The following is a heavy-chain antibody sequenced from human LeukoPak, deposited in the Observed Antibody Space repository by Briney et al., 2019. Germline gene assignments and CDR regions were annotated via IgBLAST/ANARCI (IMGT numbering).Heavy chain of an antibody. CDR3: AKGLKYDCSCSSYDN. CDR1: GCTFDDCA. J-gene: IGHJ4*02. D-gene: IGHD3-22*01. Sequence: GRSLRLSCTVSGCTFDDCAMHWVRHAQGKGLEWVSGMSWYCGSIGYADSVKGRFTISRDNAKNSLYLQMHSLRAADTALYYCAKGLKYDCSCSSYDNWGQGTLVTVSS. V-gene: IGHV3-9*01. CDR2: MSWYCGSI.